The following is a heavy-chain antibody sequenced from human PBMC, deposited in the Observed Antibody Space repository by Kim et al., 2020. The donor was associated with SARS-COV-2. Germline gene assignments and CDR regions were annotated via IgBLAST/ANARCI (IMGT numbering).Heavy chain of an antibody. CDR1: GGSFSGYY. D-gene: IGHD3-10*01. V-gene: IGHV4-34*01. J-gene: IGHJ4*02. CDR3: ACMVQGVIPDY. Sequence: SETLSLTCAVYGGSFSGYYWSWIRQPPGKGLEWIGEINHSGSTNYNPSLKSRVTISVDTSKNQFSLKLSSVTAADTAVYYCACMVQGVIPDYWGQGTLVTVSS. CDR2: INHSGST.